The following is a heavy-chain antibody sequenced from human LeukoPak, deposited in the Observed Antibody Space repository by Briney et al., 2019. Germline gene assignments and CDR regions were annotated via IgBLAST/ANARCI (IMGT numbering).Heavy chain of an antibody. CDR3: ARGLIVVVPTDY. D-gene: IGHD2-2*01. Sequence: ASVKVSCKASGYTFTGYYMHWVRQAPGRGLEWMGWINPNSGGTNYAQKFQGRVTMTRDTSISTAYMELSRLRSDDTAVYYCARGLIVVVPTDYWGQGTLVTVSS. J-gene: IGHJ4*02. V-gene: IGHV1-2*02. CDR1: GYTFTGYY. CDR2: INPNSGGT.